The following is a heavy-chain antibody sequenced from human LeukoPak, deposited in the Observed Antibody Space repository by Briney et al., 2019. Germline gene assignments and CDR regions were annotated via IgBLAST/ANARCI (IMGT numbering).Heavy chain of an antibody. Sequence: KSSETLSLTCTVSGGSISSGGYYWSWIRQHPGKGLEWIGYIYYSGSTYYNPSLKSRVTISVDTSKNRFSLKLSSVTAADTAVYYCARVPRREAFDIWGQGTMVTVSS. D-gene: IGHD1-14*01. CDR1: GGSISSGGYY. V-gene: IGHV4-31*03. J-gene: IGHJ3*02. CDR3: ARVPRREAFDI. CDR2: IYYSGST.